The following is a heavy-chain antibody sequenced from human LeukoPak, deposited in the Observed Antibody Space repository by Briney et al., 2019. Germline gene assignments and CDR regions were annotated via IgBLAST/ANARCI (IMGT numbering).Heavy chain of an antibody. D-gene: IGHD3-22*01. J-gene: IGHJ4*02. CDR3: ATADDSSGSD. CDR2: ISSSTSTI. CDR1: GFTFSTYS. V-gene: IGHV3-48*01. Sequence: GGSLRLSCAASGFTFSTYSMNWVRQAPGKGLEWVSYISSSTSTIYYADSVKGRFTISRDNAKNSLYLQMNSLRAEDTAVYYCATADDSSGSDWGQGTLVTVSS.